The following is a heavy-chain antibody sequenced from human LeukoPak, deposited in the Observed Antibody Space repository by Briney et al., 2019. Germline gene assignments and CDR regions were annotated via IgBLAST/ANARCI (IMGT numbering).Heavy chain of an antibody. V-gene: IGHV3-33*01. CDR1: GITFSTSG. J-gene: IGHJ4*02. CDR3: ARDAGKTRLDH. CDR2: IWSDGRNQ. Sequence: HPGRSLRLSCAVSGITFSTSGMHWVRQVPGKGLEWVASIWSDGRNQYYADSVRGRFTISRDNSKNTLYLQMNSLRAEDTAVFYCARDAGKTRLDHWGQGTLVTVSS.